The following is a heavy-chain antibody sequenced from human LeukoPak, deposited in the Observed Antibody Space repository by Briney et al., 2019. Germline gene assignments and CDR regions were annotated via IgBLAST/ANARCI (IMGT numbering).Heavy chain of an antibody. J-gene: IGHJ4*02. CDR1: GGSISSSNW. CDR2: IYHSGST. CDR3: ARVGIPYYYDSSGYYSFDY. Sequence: PSGTLSLTCAVSGGSISSSNWWSWVRQPPGKGLEWIGEIYHSGSTNYNPSLKSRVTISVDKSKNQFSLKLSSVTAADTAAYYCARVGIPYYYDSSGYYSFDYWGQGTLVTVSS. D-gene: IGHD3-22*01. V-gene: IGHV4-4*02.